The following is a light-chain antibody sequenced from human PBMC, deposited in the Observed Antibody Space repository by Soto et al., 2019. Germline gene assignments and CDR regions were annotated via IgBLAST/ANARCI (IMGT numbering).Light chain of an antibody. CDR2: GAS. J-gene: IGKJ1*01. CDR1: QSVSSSY. Sequence: EIVLTQSPGTLSLSPGERATLXWRASQSVSSSYLAWYQQKPGQAPRLLIYGASSRATGIPDRFSGSGSGTDFTLTISRLEPEDFAVYYCQQYGSSPRTFGQGTKVDI. CDR3: QQYGSSPRT. V-gene: IGKV3-20*01.